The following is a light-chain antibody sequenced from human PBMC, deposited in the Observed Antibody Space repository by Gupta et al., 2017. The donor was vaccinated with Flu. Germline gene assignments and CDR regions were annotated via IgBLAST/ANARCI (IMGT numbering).Light chain of an antibody. V-gene: IGLV2-11*03. Sequence: VTISCTGTGYDVGGSNHLSWYQQPPGKAHKIMIYDVVKRPSGVPARFSGSKSGNTASLTISGHQAEEAADYYCCSYAGSDTLVFGGGTNLTVL. CDR2: DVV. J-gene: IGLJ3*02. CDR3: CSYAGSDTLV. CDR1: GYDVGGSNH.